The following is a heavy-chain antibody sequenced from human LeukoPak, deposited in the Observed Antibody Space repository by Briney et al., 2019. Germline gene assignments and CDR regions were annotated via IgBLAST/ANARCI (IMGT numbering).Heavy chain of an antibody. CDR2: IKTKSEGGTT. CDR1: GFTFSNLW. J-gene: IGHJ4*02. D-gene: IGHD6-13*01. Sequence: NPGGSLRLSCAASGFTFSNLWMSWVRQAPGKGLEWVGRIKTKSEGGTTDYAAPVKGRFTISRDDTKNTLFLQMNNLKAEDTAVYHCTTDGVSWHLGNWGQGSLITVSS. V-gene: IGHV3-15*01. CDR3: TTDGVSWHLGN.